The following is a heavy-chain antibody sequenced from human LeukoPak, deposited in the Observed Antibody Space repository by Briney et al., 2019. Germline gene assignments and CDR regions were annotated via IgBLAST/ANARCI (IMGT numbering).Heavy chain of an antibody. J-gene: IGHJ4*02. V-gene: IGHV3-23*01. CDR3: AKDSEDYGEYDY. Sequence: PGGSLRLSCAASGFTVSSNYMSWVRQAPGKGLEWVSAISGSGGSTYYADSVKGRFTISRDNSKNTLYLQMNSLRAEDTAVYYCAKDSEDYGEYDYWGQGTLVTVSS. D-gene: IGHD4-17*01. CDR2: ISGSGGST. CDR1: GFTVSSNY.